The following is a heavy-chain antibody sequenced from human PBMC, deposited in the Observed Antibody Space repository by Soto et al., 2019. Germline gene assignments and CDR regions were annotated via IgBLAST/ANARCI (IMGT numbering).Heavy chain of an antibody. CDR2: IWYDGSNK. D-gene: IGHD6-6*01. CDR3: ARCGGEYSSSSALDV. Sequence: GGSLRLSCAASGFTFSSYGMHWVRQAPGKGLEWVAVIWYDGSNKYYADSVKGRFTISRDNSKNTLYLKMNSLRAEDTAVYYCARCGGEYSSSSALDVWGQGTTVTVSS. J-gene: IGHJ6*02. V-gene: IGHV3-33*01. CDR1: GFTFSSYG.